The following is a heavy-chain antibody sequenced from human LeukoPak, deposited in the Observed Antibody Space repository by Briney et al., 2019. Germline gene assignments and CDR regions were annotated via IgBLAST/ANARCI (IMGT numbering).Heavy chain of an antibody. CDR3: ARSYSGYSLYYFDY. CDR2: IYYSGST. V-gene: IGHV4-39*01. J-gene: IGHJ4*02. D-gene: IGHD5-12*01. Sequence: SETLSLTCTVSGGSISSYYWGWIRQPPGKGLEWIGSIYYSGSTYYNPSLKSRVTISVDTSKNQFSLKLSSVTAADTAVYYCARSYSGYSLYYFDYWGQGTLVTVSS. CDR1: GGSISSYY.